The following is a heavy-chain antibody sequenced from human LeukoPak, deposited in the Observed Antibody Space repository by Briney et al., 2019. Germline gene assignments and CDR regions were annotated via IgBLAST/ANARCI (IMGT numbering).Heavy chain of an antibody. D-gene: IGHD6-19*01. CDR1: GGSISSGSYY. V-gene: IGHV4-61*02. Sequence: SETLSLTCTVSGGSISSGSYYWSWIRQPAGKGPEWIGRIYTSGSTNYNPSLKSRVTISVDTSKNQFSLKLSSVTAADTAVYYCARAIGWYNYYYYYMDVWGKGTTVTVSS. J-gene: IGHJ6*03. CDR2: IYTSGST. CDR3: ARAIGWYNYYYYYMDV.